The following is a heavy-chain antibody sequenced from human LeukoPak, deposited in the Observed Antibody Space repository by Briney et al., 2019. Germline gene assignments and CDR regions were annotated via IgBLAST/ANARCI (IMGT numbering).Heavy chain of an antibody. CDR1: GYTFTSYD. J-gene: IGHJ4*02. Sequence: GASVKVSCKASGYTFTSYDINWVRQATGQGLEWMGWMNPNSGNTGYAQKFQGRVTMTRNTSISTAYMELSSLRSEDTAVYYCARGLYSSGWSGYYFDYWGQGTLVTVSS. CDR2: MNPNSGNT. V-gene: IGHV1-8*01. D-gene: IGHD6-19*01. CDR3: ARGLYSSGWSGYYFDY.